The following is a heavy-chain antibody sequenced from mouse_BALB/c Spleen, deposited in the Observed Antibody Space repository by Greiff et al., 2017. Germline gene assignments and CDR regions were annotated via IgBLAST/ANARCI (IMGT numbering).Heavy chain of an antibody. V-gene: IGHV5-6-3*01. CDR2: INSNGGST. D-gene: IGHD3-3*01. CDR3: ARDGLGRGDY. J-gene: IGHJ2*01. CDR1: GFTFSSYG. Sequence: KLVESGGGLVQPGGSLKLSCAASGFTFSSYGMSWVRQTPDKRLELVATINSNGGSTYYPDSVKGRFTISRDNAKNTLYLQMSSLKSEDTAMYYCARDGLGRGDYWGQGTTLTVSS.